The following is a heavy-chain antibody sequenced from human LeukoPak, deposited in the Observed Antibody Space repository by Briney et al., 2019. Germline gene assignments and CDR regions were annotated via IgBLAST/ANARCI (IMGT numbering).Heavy chain of an antibody. CDR2: ISYDGSNK. CDR1: GFTFSSYW. J-gene: IGHJ4*02. D-gene: IGHD6-19*01. CDR3: AKETRRYSSGWY. Sequence: GGSLRLSCAASGFTFSSYWMHWVRQAPGKGLEWVAVISYDGSNKYYADSVKGRFTISRDNSKNTLYLQMNSLRAEDTAVYYCAKETRRYSSGWYWGQGTLVTVSS. V-gene: IGHV3-30*18.